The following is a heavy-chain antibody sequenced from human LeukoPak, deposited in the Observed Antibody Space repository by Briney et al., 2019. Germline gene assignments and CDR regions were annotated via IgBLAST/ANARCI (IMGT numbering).Heavy chain of an antibody. J-gene: IGHJ4*02. CDR2: IYHSGST. Sequence: SGTLSLTCAVSGGSISSSNWWSWVRQPPGKGLEWIGEIYHSGSTNYNPSLKSRVTISVDKSKNQFSLKLSSVTAADTAVYYCARRHLGCSGGRCFGHDYFDYWGQGILVTVSS. CDR3: ARRHLGCSGGRCFGHDYFDY. CDR1: GGSISSSNW. D-gene: IGHD2-15*01. V-gene: IGHV4-4*02.